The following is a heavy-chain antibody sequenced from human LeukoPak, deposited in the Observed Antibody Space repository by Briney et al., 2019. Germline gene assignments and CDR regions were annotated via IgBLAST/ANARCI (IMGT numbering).Heavy chain of an antibody. V-gene: IGHV3-23*01. CDR1: GFTFSSFA. J-gene: IGHJ4*01. CDR2: ISGSDGST. D-gene: IGHD2-21*02. Sequence: SGGSLRLSCAASGFTFSSFAMSWVRQAPGKGLEWVSTISGSDGSTYYADSVKGRFTISGDNSKSTLYLQMNSLRADDTALYYCAKGCGGTCYSDFDYWGRGSLVTVSS. CDR3: AKGCGGTCYSDFDY.